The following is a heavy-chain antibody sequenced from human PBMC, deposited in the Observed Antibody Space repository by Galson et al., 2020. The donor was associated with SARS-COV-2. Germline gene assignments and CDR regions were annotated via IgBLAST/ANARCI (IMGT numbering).Heavy chain of an antibody. CDR3: SANMVGETLFDP. D-gene: IGHD1-26*01. CDR2: IVVGGGHT. Sequence: SVKVSCKASGFTSTSSAVQWVRQARGQRLEWIGWIVVGGGHTRYAQNFQERVIITRDMSTSTAYMELSNLRSEDTAVYYCSANMVGETLFDPWGQGTLVTVS. J-gene: IGHJ5*02. V-gene: IGHV1-58*01. CDR1: GFTSTSSA.